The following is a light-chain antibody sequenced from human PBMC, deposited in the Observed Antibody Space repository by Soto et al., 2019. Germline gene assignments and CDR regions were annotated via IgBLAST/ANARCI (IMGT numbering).Light chain of an antibody. CDR3: QQRSNCNTQT. CDR2: DAS. CDR1: QNVSSY. J-gene: IGKJ5*01. V-gene: IGKV3-11*01. Sequence: IALTQSAASPYPSPANTVTLSCRSSQNVSSYLAWYQQIPGPAPRPLLYDASNTATGIPATFSGSGSGTDFTLTIRSLEAEDFAVYYYQQRSNCNTQTFRQGTRLEIK.